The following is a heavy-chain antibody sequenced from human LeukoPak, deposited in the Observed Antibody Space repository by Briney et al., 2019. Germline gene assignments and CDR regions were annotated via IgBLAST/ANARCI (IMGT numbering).Heavy chain of an antibody. CDR2: ISSGGTTK. D-gene: IGHD6-19*01. V-gene: IGHV3-48*02. J-gene: IGHJ4*02. CDR3: ARTGIVVADSRDLDY. CDR1: GFTFSKYI. Sequence: GGSLRLFCAASGFTFSKYIMNGVRQAPGKGLEGVSFISSGGTTKYYTDSVKGRFTISRDNAKNSLYLQMNSLRDEDTAVYYCARTGIVVADSRDLDYWGQGTLITVSS.